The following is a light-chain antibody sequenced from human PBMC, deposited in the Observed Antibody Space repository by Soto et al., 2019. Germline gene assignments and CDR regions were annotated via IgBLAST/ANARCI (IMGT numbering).Light chain of an antibody. CDR3: MQSTHWPYT. V-gene: IGKV2-30*01. Sequence: DVVVTQSPLSLSVTLGQPASISCRSSQSLVYTDGNTYLNWVHQRPGQSPRPLIYKVSNRDSGVPDRFSGSGSGTDFTLKISMVEAEDIGVYYCMQSTHWPYTFGQGTKVDIK. J-gene: IGKJ2*01. CDR1: QSLVYTDGNTY. CDR2: KVS.